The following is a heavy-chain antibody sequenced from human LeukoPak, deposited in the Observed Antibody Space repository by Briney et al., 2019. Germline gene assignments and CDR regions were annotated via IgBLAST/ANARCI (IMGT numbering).Heavy chain of an antibody. CDR3: ARIRIPRGEANFDY. CDR2: IYYSGST. Sequence: PSETLSLTCTVSGGSISSSSYYWGWIRQPPGKGLEWIGSIYYSGSTYYNPSLKSRVTISVDTSKNQFSLKLSSVTAADTAVYYCARIRIPRGEANFDYWGQGTLVTVSS. V-gene: IGHV4-39*07. J-gene: IGHJ4*02. CDR1: GGSISSSSYY. D-gene: IGHD3-16*01.